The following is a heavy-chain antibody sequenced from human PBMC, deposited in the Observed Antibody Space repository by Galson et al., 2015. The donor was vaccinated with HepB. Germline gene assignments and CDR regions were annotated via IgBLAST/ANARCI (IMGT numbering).Heavy chain of an antibody. V-gene: IGHV3-21*01. CDR2: ISSDGNYI. CDR1: GFTFTTYS. D-gene: IGHD3-22*01. J-gene: IGHJ4*02. Sequence: SLRLSCAASGFTFTTYSMSWVRQAPGKGLQWVSSISSDGNYISYADSVKGRLTISRDNARNSLYLQMNRLRAEDTALYYCARVRFTRGYWGELDYWGQGAPVTVSS. CDR3: ARVRFTRGYWGELDY.